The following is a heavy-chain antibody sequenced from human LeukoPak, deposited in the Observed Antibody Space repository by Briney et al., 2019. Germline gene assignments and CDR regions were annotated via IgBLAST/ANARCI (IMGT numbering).Heavy chain of an antibody. CDR3: ARAQGALDY. J-gene: IGHJ4*02. D-gene: IGHD1-26*01. CDR2: IGGGGTE. Sequence: GGSLRLSCAASGFTITTYAVNWVRQAPGKGLEWVSGIGGGGTEYYADSVKGRFIISSDNSQNLVHLQMSSLTVEDTAVYYCARAQGALDYWGQGTLVTVSS. CDR1: GFTITTYA. V-gene: IGHV3-23*01.